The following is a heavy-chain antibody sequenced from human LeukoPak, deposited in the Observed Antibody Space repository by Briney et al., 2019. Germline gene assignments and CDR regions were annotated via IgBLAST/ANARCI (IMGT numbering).Heavy chain of an antibody. J-gene: IGHJ4*02. CDR1: GGTFSSYA. V-gene: IGHV1-18*01. D-gene: IGHD3-16*01. CDR2: ISAYNGNT. Sequence: ASAKVSCKASGGTFSSYAISWVRQAPGQGLEWMGWISAYNGNTNFAQKLQGRVTVTTDTSTSTAYMELRSLRSDDTAVYYCARNLRGETYDYWGQGTLVTVSS. CDR3: ARNLRGETYDY.